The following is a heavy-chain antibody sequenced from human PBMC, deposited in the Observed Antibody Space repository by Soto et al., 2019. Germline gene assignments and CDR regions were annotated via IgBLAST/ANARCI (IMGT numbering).Heavy chain of an antibody. D-gene: IGHD6-13*01. V-gene: IGHV3-30-3*01. J-gene: IGHJ4*02. CDR3: ARDSSPLDY. CDR2: ISYDGSNK. Sequence: QVQLVESGGGVVQPGRSLRLSCAASGFTFSSYAMHWVRQAPGKGLEWVAVISYDGSNKYYADSVKGRFTISRDNSKNTLYLQMNSLRAEDTAVYYYARDSSPLDYWGQGTLVTVSS. CDR1: GFTFSSYA.